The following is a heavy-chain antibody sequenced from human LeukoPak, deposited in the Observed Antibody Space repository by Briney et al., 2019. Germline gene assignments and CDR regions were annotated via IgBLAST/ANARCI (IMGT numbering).Heavy chain of an antibody. J-gene: IGHJ4*02. CDR3: TILNSDRV. D-gene: IGHD1-1*01. CDR1: GYTFTDYY. Sequence: ASVKVSCKASGYTFTDYYIQWARQAPGQGLEWMGWINPKIGGTNYAQKFQGRVTMTRDTSISTAYMELSSLRSDDTAVFYCTILNSDRVWGQGTLVTVSS. CDR2: INPKIGGT. V-gene: IGHV1-2*02.